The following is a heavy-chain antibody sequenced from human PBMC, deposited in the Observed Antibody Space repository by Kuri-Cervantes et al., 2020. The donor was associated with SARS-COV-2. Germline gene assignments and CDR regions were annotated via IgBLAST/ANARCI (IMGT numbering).Heavy chain of an antibody. Sequence: GGSLRLPCAASGFNFSRTDMHWVRQAPGKGLEWVAVISNDGKNKKCIGSGKGRFTISRDNSQNTLYLRMTSLRSEDTAMYYCAKDRFGVHDFWGQGTLVTVSS. D-gene: IGHD2-8*01. CDR1: GFNFSRTD. CDR2: ISNDGKNK. J-gene: IGHJ4*02. CDR3: AKDRFGVHDF. V-gene: IGHV3-30*18.